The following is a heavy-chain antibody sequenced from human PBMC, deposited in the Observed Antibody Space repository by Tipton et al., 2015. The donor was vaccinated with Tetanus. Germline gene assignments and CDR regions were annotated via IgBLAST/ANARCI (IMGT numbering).Heavy chain of an antibody. Sequence: SLRLSCVASGFTFGSYPMTWVRQAPGKGLEWVSAIWYDGTTTHYADSVKGRFTISRDNAKKNLYLQMNSLRAEDTAVYYCARENSLTTSSWGQGTLVTVSS. CDR2: IWYDGTTT. V-gene: IGHV3-33*08. CDR1: GFTFGSYP. D-gene: IGHD1-14*01. CDR3: ARENSLTTSS. J-gene: IGHJ5*02.